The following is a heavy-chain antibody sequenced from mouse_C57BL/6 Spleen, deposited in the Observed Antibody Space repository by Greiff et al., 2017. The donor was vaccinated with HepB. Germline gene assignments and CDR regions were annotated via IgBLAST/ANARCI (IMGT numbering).Heavy chain of an antibody. D-gene: IGHD2-4*01. CDR3: ARRDGNDYDVFAY. Sequence: QVQLKQSGAELARPGASVKLSCKASGYTFTSYGISWVKQRTGQGLEWIGEIYPRSGNTYYNEKFKGKATLTADKYSRTAYMELRSLTSEDSVVYFCARRDGNDYDVFAYWGQGTLVTVSA. CDR1: GYTFTSYG. V-gene: IGHV1-81*01. CDR2: IYPRSGNT. J-gene: IGHJ3*01.